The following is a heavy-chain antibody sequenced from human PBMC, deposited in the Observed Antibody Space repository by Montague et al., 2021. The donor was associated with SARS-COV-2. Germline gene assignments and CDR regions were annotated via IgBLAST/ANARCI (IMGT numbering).Heavy chain of an antibody. CDR1: GGSLSGYY. V-gene: IGHV4-59*12. D-gene: IGHD2-8*02. CDR2: THYSGTT. CDR3: ARGTAYDHVYF. J-gene: IGHJ4*02. Sequence: ETLSLTCTASGGSLSGYYWNWIRQPPGKGLEWIGFTHYSGTTNYNPSLKSRLNMSLDTSKNQFSLTLNSVTAADTAIYYCARGTAYDHVYFWGQGAPVTVAS.